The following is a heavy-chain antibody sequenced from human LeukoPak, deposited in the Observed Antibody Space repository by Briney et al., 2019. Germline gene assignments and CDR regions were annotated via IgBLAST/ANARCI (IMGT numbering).Heavy chain of an antibody. J-gene: IGHJ6*02. V-gene: IGHV4-59*01. CDR1: GGSISSYY. CDR2: IYYSGST. D-gene: IGHD3-9*01. CDR3: GRGQYYDILTGLGMDV. Sequence: PSETLSLTCIVSGGSISSYYWSWIRQPPGKGLEWIGYIYYSGSTNYNPSLKSRVTISVDTSKNQFSLKLSSVTAADTAVYYCGRGQYYDILTGLGMDVWGQGTTVTVSS.